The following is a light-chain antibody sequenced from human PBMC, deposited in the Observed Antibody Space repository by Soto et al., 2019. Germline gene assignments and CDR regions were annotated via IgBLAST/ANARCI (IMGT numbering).Light chain of an antibody. CDR3: QQCYSTPRT. CDR1: QSISSY. CDR2: AAS. V-gene: IGKV1-39*01. J-gene: IGKJ1*01. Sequence: DIQMTQSPSSLSASVGDRVTITCRASQSISSYLHWYQQKPGKAPKLLIYAASSLQSGVPSRFSGSGSGTDFTLTISSLEPEDFATYYCQQCYSTPRTFGQGTKVEIK.